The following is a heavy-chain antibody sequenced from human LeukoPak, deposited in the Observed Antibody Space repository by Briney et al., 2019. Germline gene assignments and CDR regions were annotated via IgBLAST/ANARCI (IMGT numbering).Heavy chain of an antibody. CDR1: GYTFTSYG. Sequence: GASVKVSCKASGYTFTSYGISWVRQAPGQGLEWMGGIIPIFGTANYAQKFQGRVTITADESTSTAYMELSSLRSEDTAVYYCARDRSRYSSSQLLEWGQGTLVTVSS. D-gene: IGHD6-13*01. V-gene: IGHV1-69*13. J-gene: IGHJ4*02. CDR3: ARDRSRYSSSQLLE. CDR2: IIPIFGTA.